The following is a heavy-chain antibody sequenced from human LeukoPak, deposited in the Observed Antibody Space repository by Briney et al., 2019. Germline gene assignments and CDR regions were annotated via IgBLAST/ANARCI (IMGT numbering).Heavy chain of an antibody. J-gene: IGHJ4*02. CDR3: ARDGSSFDY. Sequence: GGSLRLFCAASGFTFSSFWMSWVRHAPGKGLEWVANIKGDGSEIYYVDSVKGRFSISRDNAKNSLYLQMSSLRAEDTAVYYCARDGSSFDYWGQGALVTVSS. D-gene: IGHD2-15*01. V-gene: IGHV3-7*01. CDR1: GFTFSSFW. CDR2: IKGDGSEI.